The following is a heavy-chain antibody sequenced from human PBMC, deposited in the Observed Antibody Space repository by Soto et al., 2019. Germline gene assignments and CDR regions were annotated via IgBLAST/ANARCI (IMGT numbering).Heavy chain of an antibody. CDR3: TRPRESYSSSWSGYYFDY. CDR1: GFTFSGSA. J-gene: IGHJ4*02. CDR2: IRSKANSYAT. D-gene: IGHD6-13*01. Sequence: PGGSLRLSCAASGFTFSGSAMHWVRQASGKGLEWVGRIRSKANSYATAYAASVKGRFTISRDDSKNTAYLQMNSLKTEDTAVDYCTRPRESYSSSWSGYYFDYWGQGTLVTVSS. V-gene: IGHV3-73*01.